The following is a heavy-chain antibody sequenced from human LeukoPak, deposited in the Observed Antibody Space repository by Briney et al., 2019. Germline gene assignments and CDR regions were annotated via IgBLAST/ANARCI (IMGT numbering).Heavy chain of an antibody. Sequence: SGGSLRLSCAASGFTFDDYAMHWVRQAPGKGLEWVSGISWNSGSIGYADSVKGRFTISRDNAKNSLYLQMNSLRAEDMALYYCAKDISRLLYDSRGYYYEGAFDIWGQGTMVTVSS. CDR2: ISWNSGSI. J-gene: IGHJ3*02. CDR1: GFTFDDYA. CDR3: AKDISRLLYDSRGYYYEGAFDI. V-gene: IGHV3-9*03. D-gene: IGHD3-22*01.